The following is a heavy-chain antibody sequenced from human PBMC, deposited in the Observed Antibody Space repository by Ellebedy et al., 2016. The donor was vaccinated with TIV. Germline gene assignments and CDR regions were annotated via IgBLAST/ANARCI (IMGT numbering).Heavy chain of an antibody. D-gene: IGHD6-19*01. V-gene: IGHV3-30*03. CDR2: ISYDGSNK. J-gene: IGHJ4*02. CDR3: ARNADSSGWLNFDS. CDR1: GFTFSNYG. Sequence: PGGSLRLSCAASGFTFSNYGMHWVRQTPGKGLECVAMISYDGSNKYQADPVKGRFTIARDNSKNTLYLQMNSLRPEDTGVYYCARNADSSGWLNFDSWGPGTLVTVSS.